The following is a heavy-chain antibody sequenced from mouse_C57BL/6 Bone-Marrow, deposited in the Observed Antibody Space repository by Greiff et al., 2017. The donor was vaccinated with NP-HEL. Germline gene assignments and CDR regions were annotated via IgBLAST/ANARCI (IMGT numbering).Heavy chain of an antibody. V-gene: IGHV1-64*01. CDR2: IHPTSGST. CDR1: GYTFTSYW. J-gene: IGHJ2*01. CDR3: ERGRLRRRDYLDY. D-gene: IGHD2-2*01. Sequence: VQLQQPGAELVKPGASVKLSCKASGYTFTSYWMHWVKQRPGQGLEWIGMIHPTSGSTNYNAKFKSKATLTVDKSSSTAYMQLSRLTSEDSAFYYCERGRLRRRDYLDYWGQGTTLTVSS.